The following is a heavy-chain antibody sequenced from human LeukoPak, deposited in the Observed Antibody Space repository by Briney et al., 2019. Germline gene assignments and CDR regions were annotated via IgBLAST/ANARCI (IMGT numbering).Heavy chain of an antibody. D-gene: IGHD2-2*01. J-gene: IGHJ4*02. CDR1: GFTFSSYG. CDR3: AKDQALSLSSSRALDY. V-gene: IGHV3-23*01. CDR2: ISGSSGGT. Sequence: PGGSLRLSCAASGFTFSSYGMTWVRQAPGKGLEWVSGISGSSGGTYYPDSVKGRFTISRDNSKNTLYLQMNSLRAEDTALYYCAKDQALSLSSSRALDYWGQGTLVTVSS.